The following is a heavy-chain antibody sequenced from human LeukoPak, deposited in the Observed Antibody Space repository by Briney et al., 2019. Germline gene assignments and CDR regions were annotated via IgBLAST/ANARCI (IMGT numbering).Heavy chain of an antibody. CDR3: ARSPGGLPPYYYYYMDV. V-gene: IGHV1-18*01. Sequence: GASVKVSCKASGCTFTSYGISWVRQAPGQGLEWMGWISAYNGNTNYAQKLQGRVTMTTDTSTSTAYMELRSLRSDDTAVYYCARSPGGLPPYYYYYMDVWGKGTTVTVSS. CDR1: GCTFTSYG. CDR2: ISAYNGNT. D-gene: IGHD5-12*01. J-gene: IGHJ6*03.